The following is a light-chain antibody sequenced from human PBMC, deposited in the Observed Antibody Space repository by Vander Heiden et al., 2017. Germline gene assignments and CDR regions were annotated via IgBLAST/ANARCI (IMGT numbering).Light chain of an antibody. CDR3: QQYNSYSLT. V-gene: IGKV1-5*03. CDR1: QSISSW. Sequence: IQSTQSPSTRSASVGDRVTITCRASQSISSWLAWYQQKPGKAPKLLIYKASSLESGVPSRFSGSGSGTEFTLTISSLQPDDFATYYCQQYNSYSLTFGGGTKVEIK. J-gene: IGKJ4*01. CDR2: KAS.